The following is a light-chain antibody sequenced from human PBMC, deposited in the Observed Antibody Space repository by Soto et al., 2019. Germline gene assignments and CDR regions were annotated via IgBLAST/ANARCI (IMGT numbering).Light chain of an antibody. J-gene: IGKJ2*01. CDR3: QQYLSYPYT. V-gene: IGKV1-8*01. CDR2: AAA. CDR1: QGISSY. Sequence: AIRMTQSPSSFSASTGDRVTITCRASQGISSYLAWYQQKPGKAPKLLIYAAATLQRGAPSSFSASGSGTDFTLTISRLPSEDFATYYCQQYLSYPYTFGQGTKLEI.